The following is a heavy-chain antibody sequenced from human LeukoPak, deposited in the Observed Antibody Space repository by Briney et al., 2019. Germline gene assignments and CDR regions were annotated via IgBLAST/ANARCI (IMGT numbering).Heavy chain of an antibody. V-gene: IGHV3-23*01. J-gene: IGHJ4*02. D-gene: IGHD3-10*01. CDR1: GFTFSNYA. Sequence: QPGGSLRLSCAASGFTFSNYAMSWVRQAPGKGLEWVSAISGSGGSTYYADSVKGRFTISRDNSKNTLYLQMNSLRAEDTAVYYCAKVLWFGEPTLRDYWGQGTLVTVSS. CDR2: ISGSGGST. CDR3: AKVLWFGEPTLRDY.